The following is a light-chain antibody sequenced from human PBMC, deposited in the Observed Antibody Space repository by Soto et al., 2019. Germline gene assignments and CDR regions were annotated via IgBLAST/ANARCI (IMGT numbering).Light chain of an antibody. J-gene: IGKJ3*01. CDR1: QSISSN. CDR2: GAS. V-gene: IGKV3-15*01. CDR3: QQYNNWPLT. Sequence: EIVMTQSPATLSVSPGERATLSCRASQSISSNLAWYQQKPGQAPRLLIYGASTRATGIPARFSGSGSGTEFNFTISSLQSEDFAVYYCQQYNNWPLTFGPGTKVDIK.